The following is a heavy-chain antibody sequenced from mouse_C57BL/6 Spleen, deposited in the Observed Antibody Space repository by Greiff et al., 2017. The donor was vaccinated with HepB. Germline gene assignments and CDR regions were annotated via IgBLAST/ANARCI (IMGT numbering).Heavy chain of an antibody. CDR3: TRWDYGSRSAMDY. J-gene: IGHJ4*01. CDR2: IYPGNSDT. CDR1: GYTFTSYW. V-gene: IGHV1-5*01. Sequence: EVQLQQSGTVLARPGASVKMSCKTSGYTFTSYWMHWVKQRPGQGLEWIGAIYPGNSDTSYNQKIKGKAKLTAVTSASTAYMELSSLTNEDSAVYYCTRWDYGSRSAMDYWGQGTSVTVSS. D-gene: IGHD1-1*01.